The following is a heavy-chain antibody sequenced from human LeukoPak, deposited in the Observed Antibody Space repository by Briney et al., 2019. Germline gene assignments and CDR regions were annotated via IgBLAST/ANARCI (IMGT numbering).Heavy chain of an antibody. CDR3: ARHSYDFWSGYHQDFDY. V-gene: IGHV5-51*01. CDR1: GYSFTSYW. D-gene: IGHD3-3*01. Sequence: GESLKISCKGSGYSFTSYWIGWVRQMPGKGLEWMGIIYPGDSDTRYSPSFQGQVTTSADKSISTAYLQWSSLKASDTAMYYCARHSYDFWSGYHQDFDYWGQGTLVTVSS. J-gene: IGHJ4*02. CDR2: IYPGDSDT.